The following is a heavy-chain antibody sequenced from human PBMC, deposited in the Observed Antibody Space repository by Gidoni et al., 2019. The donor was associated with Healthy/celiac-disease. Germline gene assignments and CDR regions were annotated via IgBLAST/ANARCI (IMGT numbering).Heavy chain of an antibody. J-gene: IGHJ4*02. Sequence: EVQLVESGGGLVQPGRSLRLSCAASGFTFDDYAMHWVRQAPGKGLEWGSGISWNSCSLGYADSVKGRITNSRDNAQNSLYLQMNSLGAEDTALYFWSKDIGDYWGQGTLVTVSS. CDR1: GFTFDDYA. D-gene: IGHD3-16*01. CDR2: ISWNSCSL. V-gene: IGHV3-9*01. CDR3: SKDIGDY.